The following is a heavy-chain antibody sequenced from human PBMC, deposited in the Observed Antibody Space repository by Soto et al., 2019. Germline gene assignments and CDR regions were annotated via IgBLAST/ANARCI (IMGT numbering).Heavy chain of an antibody. J-gene: IGHJ4*02. CDR1: GYTFPIQG. CDR3: ARSTVASNDDY. V-gene: IGHV1-18*01. Sequence: GASVKVSCKTSGYTFPIQGISSLRQAPGQGLEWMGWISAYNGNTNYAQKLEGRVTMSTDTSTSRAYMELRSLRSDDTAVYYCARSTVASNDDYWGQGTLVTVSS. D-gene: IGHD3-3*02. CDR2: ISAYNGNT.